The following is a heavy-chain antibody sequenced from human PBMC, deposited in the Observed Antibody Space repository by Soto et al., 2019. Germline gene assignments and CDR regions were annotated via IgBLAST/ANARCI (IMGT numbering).Heavy chain of an antibody. CDR1: GFTFSSYA. J-gene: IGHJ4*02. CDR2: ISGSGGGI. Sequence: PGGSRRLSCSASGFTFSSYAMSWVRQAPGKGLEWVSTISGSGGGIYYADSVKGRFTISRDNSKNTLDLQMNSLRAEDTAVYYCAKRNLVVRPPFDYWGQGTLVTVSS. V-gene: IGHV3-23*01. D-gene: IGHD2-15*01. CDR3: AKRNLVVRPPFDY.